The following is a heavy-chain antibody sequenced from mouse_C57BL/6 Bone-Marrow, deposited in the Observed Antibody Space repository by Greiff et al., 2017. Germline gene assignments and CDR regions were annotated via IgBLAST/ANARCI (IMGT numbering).Heavy chain of an antibody. CDR3: AILGWYFDV. Sequence: VQLQQPGAELVMPGASVKLSCKASGYTFTSYWMHWVKQRPGQGLEWIGEIDPSDSYTNYNQKFKGKSTLTVDKSSSTAYLQLSSLTSEDSAVYYRAILGWYFDVWGTGTTVTVSS. D-gene: IGHD3-1*01. CDR2: IDPSDSYT. J-gene: IGHJ1*03. CDR1: GYTFTSYW. V-gene: IGHV1-69*01.